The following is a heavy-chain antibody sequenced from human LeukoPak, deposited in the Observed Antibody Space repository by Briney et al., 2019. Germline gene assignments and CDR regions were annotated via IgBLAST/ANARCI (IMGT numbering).Heavy chain of an antibody. CDR2: INTNTGNP. CDR1: GYSFTRHA. V-gene: IGHV7-4-1*02. CDR3: ARDQERGSSSVFWFDP. D-gene: IGHD6-6*01. Sequence: GASVKVSCKASGYSFTRHAMNWVRQAPGQGLEWMGWINTNTGNPTYAQGFTGRFVFSLDTSVSTAYLQISSLKAEDTAVYYCARDQERGSSSVFWFDPWGQGTLVTVSS. J-gene: IGHJ5*02.